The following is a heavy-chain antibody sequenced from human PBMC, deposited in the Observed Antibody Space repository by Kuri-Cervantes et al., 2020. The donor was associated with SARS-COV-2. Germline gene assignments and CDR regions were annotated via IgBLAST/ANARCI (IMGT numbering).Heavy chain of an antibody. Sequence: ASVKVSCKASGYTFSDYSNYYMYWVRQAPGQGLEWMEWINPNSGGTNYAQNFQGWVTMTRDTSISTAYMELSRLRSDDTAVYYCARGMVRGIIQYYYYAMDVWGQGTTVTVSS. V-gene: IGHV1-2*04. D-gene: IGHD3-10*01. J-gene: IGHJ6*02. CDR2: INPNSGGT. CDR1: GYTFSDYSNYY. CDR3: ARGMVRGIIQYYYYAMDV.